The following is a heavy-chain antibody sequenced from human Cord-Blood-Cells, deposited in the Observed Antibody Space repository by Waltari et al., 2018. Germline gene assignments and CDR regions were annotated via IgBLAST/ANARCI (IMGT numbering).Heavy chain of an antibody. CDR2: ISWNSGSI. V-gene: IGHV3-9*01. D-gene: IGHD1-1*01. J-gene: IGHJ3*02. CDR1: GFTFDDYA. Sequence: EVQLVESGGGLVQPGRSLRVSCAASGFTFDDYAMHWVRQAPGKGLEWVSGISWNSGSIGYADSVKGRFTISRDNAKNSLYLQMNSLRAEDTALYYCAKDNFAFDIWGQGTMVTVSS. CDR3: AKDNFAFDI.